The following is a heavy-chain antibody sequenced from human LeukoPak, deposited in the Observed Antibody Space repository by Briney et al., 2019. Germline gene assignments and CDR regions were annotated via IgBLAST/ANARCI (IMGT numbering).Heavy chain of an antibody. CDR1: GFTFSSYS. Sequence: GGSLRLSCAASGFTFSSYSMNWVRQAPGKGLEWVSYISSSSSTIYYADSVKGRFTISRDNAKNSLYLQMNRLRAEDTAVYYCARDRALGYCSSTSCYGGDWFDPWGQGTLVTVSS. V-gene: IGHV3-48*01. CDR2: ISSSSSTI. J-gene: IGHJ5*02. CDR3: ARDRALGYCSSTSCYGGDWFDP. D-gene: IGHD2-2*01.